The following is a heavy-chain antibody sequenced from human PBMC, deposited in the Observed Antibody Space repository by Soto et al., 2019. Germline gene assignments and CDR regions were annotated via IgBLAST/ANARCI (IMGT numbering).Heavy chain of an antibody. CDR3: ARRGEYSSGWYNWFDP. V-gene: IGHV4-39*01. Sequence: ETLSLTCTVSGGSISSSSYYWGWIRQPPGKGLEWIGSIYYSGSTYYNPSLKSRVTISVDTSKNQFSLKLSSVTAADTAVYYCARRGEYSSGWYNWFDPWGQGTLVTVSS. D-gene: IGHD6-19*01. J-gene: IGHJ5*02. CDR1: GGSISSSSYY. CDR2: IYYSGST.